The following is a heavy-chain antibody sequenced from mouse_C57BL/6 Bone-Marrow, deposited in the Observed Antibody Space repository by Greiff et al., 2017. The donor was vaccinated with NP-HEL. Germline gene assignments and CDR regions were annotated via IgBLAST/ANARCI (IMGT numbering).Heavy chain of an antibody. Sequence: VQLQQSGAELVRPGASVKLSCTASGFNIKDDYMHWVKQRPEQGLEWIGWIDPENGDTEYASKFQGQATLTADTSSNTAYLQLSSLTSEDTALYYCTQLPFAYWGQGTLVTVSA. J-gene: IGHJ3*01. CDR2: IDPENGDT. CDR1: GFNIKDDY. V-gene: IGHV14-4*01. CDR3: TQLPFAY. D-gene: IGHD1-1*01.